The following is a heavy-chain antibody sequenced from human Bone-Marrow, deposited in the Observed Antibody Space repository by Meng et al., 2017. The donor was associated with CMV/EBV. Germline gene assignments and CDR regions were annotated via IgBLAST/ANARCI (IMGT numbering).Heavy chain of an antibody. CDR1: GFTFSRFI. D-gene: IGHD3-10*01. Sequence: SLKISCAASGFTFSRFIMHWVRQAPGKGLEWVAVMSSDGSNNYYADSVKGRFTISRDNSRNTLYLQMNSLRAEDTAVYYCARVRSYYGSGTYSNEVASDIWGQGSLVTVSS. V-gene: IGHV3-30*04. J-gene: IGHJ3*02. CDR3: ARVRSYYGSGTYSNEVASDI. CDR2: MSSDGSNN.